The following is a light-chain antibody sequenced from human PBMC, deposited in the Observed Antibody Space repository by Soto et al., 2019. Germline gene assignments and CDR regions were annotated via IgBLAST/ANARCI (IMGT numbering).Light chain of an antibody. Sequence: QCVRNSAVYVSRVPVHGSSISRTRNGSDIRGINFVSWYKQHPGKAPKLIIYDVSDRPSEVSNRFSGSKSGNTASLTISGLQTEVEAAYYCSSYTGTTTLGYVCGTGTKVTVL. J-gene: IGLJ1*01. CDR1: GSDIRGINF. V-gene: IGLV2-14*03. CDR3: SSYTGTTTLGYV. CDR2: DVS.